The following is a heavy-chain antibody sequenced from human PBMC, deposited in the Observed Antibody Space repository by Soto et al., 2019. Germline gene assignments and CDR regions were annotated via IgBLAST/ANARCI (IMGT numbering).Heavy chain of an antibody. CDR3: AKDVGGNYLLLGNYYGMDV. J-gene: IGHJ6*02. CDR1: GFIFSNYA. D-gene: IGHD3-3*01. Sequence: GGSLRLSCAASGFIFSNYAMHWVRQAPGKGLEWVAVISYNGKSDFYVDSVKGRFSISRDNSKDTLYLQMNSLRAEDTAVYFCAKDVGGNYLLLGNYYGMDVWGQGTTVTVSS. CDR2: ISYNGKSD. V-gene: IGHV3-30*14.